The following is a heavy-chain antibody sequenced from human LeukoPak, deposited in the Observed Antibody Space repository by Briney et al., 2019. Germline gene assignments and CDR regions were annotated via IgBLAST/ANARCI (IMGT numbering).Heavy chain of an antibody. CDR1: GGSFSGYY. Sequence: RSSETLSFTCAVYGGSFSGYYWSWIRQPPGKGLEWIGEINHSGSTNYNPSLKSRVTISVDTSKNQFSLKLSSVTAADTAVYYCARESRGIHYWGQGTLVTVSS. J-gene: IGHJ4*02. V-gene: IGHV4-34*01. D-gene: IGHD6-13*01. CDR2: INHSGST. CDR3: ARESRGIHY.